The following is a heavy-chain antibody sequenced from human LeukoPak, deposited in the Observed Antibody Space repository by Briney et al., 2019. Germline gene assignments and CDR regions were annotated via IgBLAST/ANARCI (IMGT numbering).Heavy chain of an antibody. V-gene: IGHV1-18*01. CDR3: ARRSQNGYNSPIDC. CDR1: GYTFTSYG. CDR2: ISTDNGDT. J-gene: IGHJ4*02. Sequence: ASVTVSCKASGYTFTSYGVSWVRQAPVQGLEWMGWISTDNGDTNYAQKVQGRVTMTTETSTNTAYMELRSLRSDDTAVYYCARRSQNGYNSPIDCWGQGTLVTVSS. D-gene: IGHD5-24*01.